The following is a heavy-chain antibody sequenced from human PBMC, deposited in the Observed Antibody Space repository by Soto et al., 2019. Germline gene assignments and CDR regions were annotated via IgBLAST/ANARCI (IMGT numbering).Heavy chain of an antibody. CDR1: GFTFSSYA. Sequence: GGSLRLSCAASGFTFSSYAMSWVRQAPGKGLEWVSALSGSGGSTYYADSVKGRFTISRDNSQSTLYLQMNSLRAEDTAVYYCAKNPAYYYDSSGYYFFDYWGQGTLVTVSS. V-gene: IGHV3-23*01. D-gene: IGHD3-22*01. J-gene: IGHJ4*02. CDR3: AKNPAYYYDSSGYYFFDY. CDR2: LSGSGGST.